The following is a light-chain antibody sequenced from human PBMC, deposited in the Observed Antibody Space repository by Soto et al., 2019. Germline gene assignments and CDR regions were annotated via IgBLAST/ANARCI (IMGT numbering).Light chain of an antibody. J-gene: IGLJ3*02. Sequence: QSVLTQPASVSGSPGQSITISCSGTSSDVGSSNSVSWYQHHPGKAPKLMIYEVSNRPSGVSNRFSGSKSGNTASLTISGLQAEDEADYFCSLYTTTTPLDVLFGGGTKVTVL. V-gene: IGLV2-14*01. CDR2: EVS. CDR3: SLYTTTTPLDVL. CDR1: SSDVGSSNS.